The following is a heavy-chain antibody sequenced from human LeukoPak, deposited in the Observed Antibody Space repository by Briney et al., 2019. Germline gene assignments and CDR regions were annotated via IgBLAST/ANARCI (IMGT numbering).Heavy chain of an antibody. CDR1: GFTFSSYA. CDR3: AKDGSSWYGNWFDP. Sequence: GGSLRLSCAASGFTFSSYAIHWVRQAPGKGLEWVAVISYDGSNKYYADSVKGRFTISRDNSKNTLYLQMNSLRAEDTAVYYCAKDGSSWYGNWFDPWGQGTLVTVSS. CDR2: ISYDGSNK. J-gene: IGHJ5*02. D-gene: IGHD6-13*01. V-gene: IGHV3-30-3*01.